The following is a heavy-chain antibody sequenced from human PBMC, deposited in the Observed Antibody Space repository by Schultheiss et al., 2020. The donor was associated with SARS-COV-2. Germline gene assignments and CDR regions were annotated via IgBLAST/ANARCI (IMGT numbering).Heavy chain of an antibody. J-gene: IGHJ6*02. CDR1: GYSFTSYW. Sequence: GGSLRLSCKGSGYSFTSYWISWVRQMPGKGLEWMGTIDPSDSYTNYSPSFQGHVTISADKSISTACLQWSSLKASDTAMYYCARQYCSGGSSYRRNFMVDYYYYYGMDVWGQGTTFTGS. CDR2: IDPSDSYT. CDR3: ARQYCSGGSSYRRNFMVDYYYYYGMDV. D-gene: IGHD2-15*01. V-gene: IGHV5-10-1*01.